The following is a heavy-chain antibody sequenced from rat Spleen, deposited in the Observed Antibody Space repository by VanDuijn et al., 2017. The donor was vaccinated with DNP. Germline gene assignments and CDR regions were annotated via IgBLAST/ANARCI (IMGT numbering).Heavy chain of an antibody. D-gene: IGHD1-11*01. CDR3: ITFEGRNA. CDR2: IIYDGSRT. Sequence: EVQLVESGGGLVRPGRSLKLSCATSGFTFSDCNMAWVRQAPKKGLEWVATIIYDGSRTYYRNSVKGRFTISRDNAKSTLYLQMDSLRSEDTATYYCITFEGRNAWGQGTSVTVSS. V-gene: IGHV5S10*01. J-gene: IGHJ4*01. CDR1: GFTFSDCN.